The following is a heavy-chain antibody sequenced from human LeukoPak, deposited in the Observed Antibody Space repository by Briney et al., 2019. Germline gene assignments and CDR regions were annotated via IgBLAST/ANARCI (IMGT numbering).Heavy chain of an antibody. CDR1: GFTFSSCS. V-gene: IGHV3-21*01. CDR3: ASGRGDYFDY. D-gene: IGHD1-26*01. CDR2: ISSSSSYI. Sequence: GGSLRLSCAASGFTFSSCSMNWVRQAPGKGLEWVSSISSSSSYIYYADSVKGRFTISRDNAKNSLYLQMNSLRAEDTAVYYCASGRGDYFDYWGQGTLVTVSS. J-gene: IGHJ4*02.